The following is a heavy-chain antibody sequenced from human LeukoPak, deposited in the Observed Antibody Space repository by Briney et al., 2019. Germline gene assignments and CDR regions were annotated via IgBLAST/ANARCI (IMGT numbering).Heavy chain of an antibody. V-gene: IGHV2-5*02. CDR1: GFSLSTSGVG. Sequence: SGPTLVKPTQTLTLTCTFSGFSLSTSGVGVGWIRQPPGKALEWLALIYWDGDKRYSPSLKSGLTITKDTSKNQVVLTMTNMDPVDTATYYCAHASLYYYHMDVWGKGTTVTVSS. J-gene: IGHJ6*03. CDR2: IYWDGDK. CDR3: AHASLYYYHMDV.